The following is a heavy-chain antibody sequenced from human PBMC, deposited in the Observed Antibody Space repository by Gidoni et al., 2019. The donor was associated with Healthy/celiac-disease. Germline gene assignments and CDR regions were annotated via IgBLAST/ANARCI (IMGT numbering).Heavy chain of an antibody. CDR2: IWYDGSNK. V-gene: IGHV3-33*01. CDR3: ARYPIIKQWLVAGWFDP. Sequence: QVQLGESGGGVVQPGGSLRRSCAASGFTFRGYGMHWVRQAPGKGLEWGAVIWYDGSNKYYADSVKGRFTISRDNSKNTLYLQMNSLRAEDTAVYYCARYPIIKQWLVAGWFDPWGQGTLVTVSS. D-gene: IGHD6-19*01. J-gene: IGHJ5*02. CDR1: GFTFRGYG.